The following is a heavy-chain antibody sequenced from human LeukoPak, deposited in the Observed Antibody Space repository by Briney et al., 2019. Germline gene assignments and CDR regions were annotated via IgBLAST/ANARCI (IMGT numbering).Heavy chain of an antibody. J-gene: IGHJ3*02. D-gene: IGHD4-17*01. V-gene: IGHV3-30-3*01. CDR1: GSTFSSYA. CDR2: ISYDGSNK. CDR3: ARNGFDYGEMRAFDI. Sequence: GGSLRLSCAASGSTFSSYAMHWVRQAPGKGLEWVAVISYDGSNKYYADSVKGRFTISRDNSKNTLYLQMNSLRAEDTAVYYCARNGFDYGEMRAFDIWGQGTMVTVSS.